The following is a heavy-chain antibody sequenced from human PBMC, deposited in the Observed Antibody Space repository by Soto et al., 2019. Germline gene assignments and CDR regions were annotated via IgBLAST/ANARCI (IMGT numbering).Heavy chain of an antibody. CDR2: ISYSGSA. J-gene: IGHJ5*02. D-gene: IGHD2-8*01. V-gene: IGHV4-31*03. CDR3: ARRRCTSTTCFDP. Sequence: SETLSLTCSVSGGSINRGNYYWSWIRQHPGKGLEGIGYISYSGSAHYNPSLRSRVFISVDTSRNQFSLKLSSVTAADTAVYYCARRRCTSTTCFDPWGQGTLVTVSS. CDR1: GGSINRGNYY.